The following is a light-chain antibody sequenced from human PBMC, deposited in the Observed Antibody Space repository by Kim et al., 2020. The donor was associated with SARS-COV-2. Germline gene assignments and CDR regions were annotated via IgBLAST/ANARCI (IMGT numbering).Light chain of an antibody. CDR3: QQSYSSPWT. Sequence: ASAGAIVTITCRTSQSINSHLAWYHQKPGRAPKLLIYAASTLQGGVPSRFSGSGSGTDFTLTISSLQPEDFATYFCQQSYSSPWTFGQGTKVDIK. CDR1: QSINSH. CDR2: AAS. J-gene: IGKJ1*01. V-gene: IGKV1-8*01.